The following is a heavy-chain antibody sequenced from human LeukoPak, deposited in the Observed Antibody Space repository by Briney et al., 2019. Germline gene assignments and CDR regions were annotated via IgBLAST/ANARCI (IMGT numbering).Heavy chain of an antibody. CDR2: IRGSGGST. Sequence: GGSLRLSCAASGFTFSSYAMSWVRQAPGKGLEWVSAIRGSGGSTYYADSAKGRFTISRDNSKNTLYLQMNSLRAEDTAVYYCAKSVGSSSWSRGDYWGQGTLVTVSS. CDR3: AKSVGSSSWSRGDY. V-gene: IGHV3-23*01. D-gene: IGHD6-13*01. CDR1: GFTFSSYA. J-gene: IGHJ4*02.